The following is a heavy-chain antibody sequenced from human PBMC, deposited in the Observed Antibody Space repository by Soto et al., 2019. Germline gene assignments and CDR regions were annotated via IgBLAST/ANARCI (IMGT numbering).Heavy chain of an antibody. J-gene: IGHJ6*02. CDR2: INPASGHT. Sequence: GXXVKVSCRASGYTFTTYALHWVRHAPGQRPEWMGWINPASGHTKYSKKFQDRVTITRDTSASTGYMGLSSLRSEDTDVYYCGRSVVGATGEILYNAMDVWGQGTTVTVSS. CDR1: GYTFTTYA. D-gene: IGHD1-26*01. CDR3: GRSVVGATGEILYNAMDV. V-gene: IGHV1-3*01.